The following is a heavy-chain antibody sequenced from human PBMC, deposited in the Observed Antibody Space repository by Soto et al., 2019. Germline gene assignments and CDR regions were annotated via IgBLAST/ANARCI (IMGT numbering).Heavy chain of an antibody. V-gene: IGHV4-31*03. CDR3: ARCSLVVVPAPGFYH. CDR2: IYYSGTT. Sequence: SETLSLTCTVSGGSISSGGYYWSWIRQHPVKGLEWIGYIYYSGTTYYNPSLKSRVTISVDTSKNQFSLKLSSVSAADTALYYCARCSLVVVPAPGFYHWGRGTLVTVSS. CDR1: GGSISSGGYY. D-gene: IGHD2-2*01. J-gene: IGHJ5*02.